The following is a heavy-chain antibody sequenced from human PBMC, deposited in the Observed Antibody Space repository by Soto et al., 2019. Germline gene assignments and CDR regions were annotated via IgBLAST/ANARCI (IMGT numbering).Heavy chain of an antibody. D-gene: IGHD2-15*01. Sequence: SETLSLTCAVYGGSFSGYYWSWIRQPPGKGLEWIGEINHSGSTNYNPSLKSRVTISVDTSKNQFSLKLSSVTAADTAVYYCASVVVAASWFDPWGQGTLVT. CDR1: GGSFSGYY. CDR2: INHSGST. V-gene: IGHV4-34*01. CDR3: ASVVVAASWFDP. J-gene: IGHJ5*02.